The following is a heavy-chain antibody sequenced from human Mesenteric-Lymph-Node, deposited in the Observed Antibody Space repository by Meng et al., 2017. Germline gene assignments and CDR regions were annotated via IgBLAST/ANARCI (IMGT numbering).Heavy chain of an antibody. Sequence: GGSLRLSCAASGFTFSDYYMSWIRQAPGKGLEWVSYISSSGSTIYYADSVKGRFTISRDNAKNSLYLQMNSLRAEDTAVYYCAREQRGFGELLYGQNHYYYYGMDVWGQGTTVTVSS. J-gene: IGHJ6*02. D-gene: IGHD3-10*01. CDR1: GFTFSDYY. CDR2: ISSSGSTI. CDR3: AREQRGFGELLYGQNHYYYYGMDV. V-gene: IGHV3-11*01.